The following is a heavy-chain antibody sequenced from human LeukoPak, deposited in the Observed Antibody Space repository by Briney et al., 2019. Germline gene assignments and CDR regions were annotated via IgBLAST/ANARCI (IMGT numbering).Heavy chain of an antibody. Sequence: GSLRLSCAASGFTVSSNYMSWVRQAPGKGLEWVSVIYSGGSTYYADSVKGRFTISRDNSKNTLYLQMNSLRAEDTAVYYCARETRGHYDSTVSGSDAFDIWGQGTMVTVSS. CDR3: ARETRGHYDSTVSGSDAFDI. J-gene: IGHJ3*02. D-gene: IGHD3-22*01. CDR2: IYSGGST. CDR1: GFTVSSNY. V-gene: IGHV3-66*01.